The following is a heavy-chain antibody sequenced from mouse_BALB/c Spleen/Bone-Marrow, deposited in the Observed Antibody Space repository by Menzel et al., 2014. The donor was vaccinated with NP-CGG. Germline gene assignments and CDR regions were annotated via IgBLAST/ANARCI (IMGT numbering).Heavy chain of an antibody. CDR3: TTLARNKFDY. CDR1: GYTFSNYW. J-gene: IGHJ2*01. V-gene: IGHV1-5*01. Sequence: EVQLQQSGTVLARPGAAVKMSCKASGYTFSNYWMHWVKQRPGQGLEWIGTIYPGNSDTTYNQKFKGKATLTAVTSTSTAYMELSSLTNEGSAVYYCTTLARNKFDYWGHGATLTVSS. D-gene: IGHD3-1*01. CDR2: IYPGNSDT.